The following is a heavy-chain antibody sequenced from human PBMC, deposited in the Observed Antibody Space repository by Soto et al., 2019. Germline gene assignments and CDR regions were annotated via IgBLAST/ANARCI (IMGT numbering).Heavy chain of an antibody. Sequence: SLTCAVSGGSISSGGYSWSWIRQPPGKGLEWIGYIYHSGSTYYNPSLKSRVTISVDRSKNQFSLKLSSVTAADTAVYDCARVPDRWGQGTLVTVSS. CDR2: IYHSGST. CDR1: GGSISSGGYS. CDR3: ARVPDR. D-gene: IGHD2-2*01. J-gene: IGHJ5*02. V-gene: IGHV4-30-2*01.